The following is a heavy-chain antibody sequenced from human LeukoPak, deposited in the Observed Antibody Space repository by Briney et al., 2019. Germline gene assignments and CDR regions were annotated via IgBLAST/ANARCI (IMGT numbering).Heavy chain of an antibody. D-gene: IGHD3-22*01. J-gene: IGHJ4*02. CDR3: ASESLYYYDSSGYYVLGDDY. Sequence: GGSLRLSCAASGFTFSTYAMTWVRQAPGKGLEWVSVIYSGGSTYYADSVKGRFTISRDNSKNTLYLQMNSLRAEDTAVYYCASESLYYYDSSGYYVLGDDYWGQGTLVTVSS. CDR2: IYSGGST. V-gene: IGHV3-53*01. CDR1: GFTFSTYA.